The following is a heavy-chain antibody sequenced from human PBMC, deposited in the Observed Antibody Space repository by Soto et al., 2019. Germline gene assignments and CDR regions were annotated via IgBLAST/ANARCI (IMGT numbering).Heavy chain of an antibody. D-gene: IGHD6-13*01. V-gene: IGHV1-8*02. CDR1: GYTFINFD. J-gene: IGHJ5*02. CDR2: MNPGSGQT. Sequence: QVQLVQSGDEVKEPGASVRVSCEASGYTFINFDISWVRQAAGQGLEWLGWMNPGSGQTGYASKFQGRVAMTRDASTGTYHLELSSLTSDDTDVYYCARMASAGTLNWFDPWGQGTLVTVSS. CDR3: ARMASAGTLNWFDP.